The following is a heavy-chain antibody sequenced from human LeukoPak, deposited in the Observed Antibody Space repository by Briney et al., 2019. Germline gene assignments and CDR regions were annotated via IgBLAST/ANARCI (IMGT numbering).Heavy chain of an antibody. J-gene: IGHJ4*02. D-gene: IGHD5-18*01. Sequence: GRSLRLSCAASGFTFDDYAMHWVRQAPGKGLEWVSGISWNSGSIGYADSVKGRFTISRDNSKNTLYLQMNSLRAEDTAVYYCAKLHGYSYGYVFDYWGQGTLVTVSS. V-gene: IGHV3-9*01. CDR2: ISWNSGSI. CDR3: AKLHGYSYGYVFDY. CDR1: GFTFDDYA.